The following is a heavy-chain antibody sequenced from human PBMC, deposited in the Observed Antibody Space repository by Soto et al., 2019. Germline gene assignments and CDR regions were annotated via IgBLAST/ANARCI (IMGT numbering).Heavy chain of an antibody. CDR2: ISYDGSNK. CDR3: ANDRWGRGWSGMDV. J-gene: IGHJ6*02. Sequence: QVQLVESGGGVVQPGRSLRLSCAASGFTFSSYGMHWVRQAPGKGLEWVAVISYDGSNKYYADSVKGRFTISRDNSKNTLYLQMNSLRAEDTAVYYCANDRWGRGWSGMDVWGQGTTVTVSS. V-gene: IGHV3-30*18. D-gene: IGHD6-19*01. CDR1: GFTFSSYG.